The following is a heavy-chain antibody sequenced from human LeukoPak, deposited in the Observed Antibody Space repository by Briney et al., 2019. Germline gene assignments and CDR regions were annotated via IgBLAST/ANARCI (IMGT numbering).Heavy chain of an antibody. Sequence: PSETLSLTCTVSGGSISSYYWSWIRQPPGKGLEWIGYIYYSGSTNCNPSLKSRVTISVDTSKNQFSLKLSSVTAADTAVYYCATDLGGIEAVAGLWGQGTLVTVS. CDR3: ATDLGGIEAVAGL. V-gene: IGHV4-59*01. D-gene: IGHD6-19*01. J-gene: IGHJ4*02. CDR1: GGSISSYY. CDR2: IYYSGST.